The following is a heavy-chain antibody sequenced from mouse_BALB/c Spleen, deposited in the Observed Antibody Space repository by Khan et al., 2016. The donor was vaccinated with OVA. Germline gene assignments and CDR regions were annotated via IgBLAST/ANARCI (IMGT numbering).Heavy chain of an antibody. CDR3: AREEGRGGAMDY. Sequence: LKQSGPELVKPGALVKISCKASGYTFTSYDINWVKQRPGQGLEWIGWIYPGDGSTKYNEKFKGKATLTADKSSSTAYMQLSSLTSENCAVYVGAREEGRGGAMDYWGQGTSVTVSS. CDR1: GYTFTSYD. J-gene: IGHJ4*01. D-gene: IGHD2-3*01. CDR2: IYPGDGST. V-gene: IGHV1S33*01.